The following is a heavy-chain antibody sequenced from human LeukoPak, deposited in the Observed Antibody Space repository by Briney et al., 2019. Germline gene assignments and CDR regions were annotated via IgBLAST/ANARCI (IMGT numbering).Heavy chain of an antibody. D-gene: IGHD6-19*01. CDR2: INPSGGST. CDR3: ARAQAWDSSDPNWFDP. V-gene: IGHV1-46*01. CDR1: GYTFTSYY. Sequence: ASVTVSCKASGYTFTSYYIHWVRQAPGQGLEWMGIINPSGGSTSYAQKFQGRVTMTRDTSTSTVYMELSSLRSEDTAVYYCARAQAWDSSDPNWFDPWGQGTLVTVSS. J-gene: IGHJ5*02.